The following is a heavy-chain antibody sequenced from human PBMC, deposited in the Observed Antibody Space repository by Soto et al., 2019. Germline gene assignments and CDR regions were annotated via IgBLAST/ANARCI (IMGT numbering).Heavy chain of an antibody. Sequence: VQLVESGGGVVQPGRSLRLSCAASGFTFSSYAMHWVRQAPGKGLEWVAVISYDGSNKYYADSVKGRFTISRDNSKNTLYLQMNSLRAEDTAVYYCARDRIAARPGRWFDPWGQGTLVTVSS. D-gene: IGHD6-6*01. J-gene: IGHJ5*02. CDR3: ARDRIAARPGRWFDP. CDR1: GFTFSSYA. CDR2: ISYDGSNK. V-gene: IGHV3-30-3*01.